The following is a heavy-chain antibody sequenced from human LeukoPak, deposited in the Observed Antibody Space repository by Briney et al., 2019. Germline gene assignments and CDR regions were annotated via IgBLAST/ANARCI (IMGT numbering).Heavy chain of an antibody. CDR2: IKQDGSEK. D-gene: IGHD6-6*01. Sequence: GGSLRLSCAASGFTFSSYWMSWVRQAPGKGLEWVANIKQDGSEKYYVDSVKGRFTISRDNAKNSLYLQMSSLRAEDTAVYYCARGGIAAQEDAFDIWGQGTMVTVSS. CDR3: ARGGIAAQEDAFDI. J-gene: IGHJ3*02. CDR1: GFTFSSYW. V-gene: IGHV3-7*01.